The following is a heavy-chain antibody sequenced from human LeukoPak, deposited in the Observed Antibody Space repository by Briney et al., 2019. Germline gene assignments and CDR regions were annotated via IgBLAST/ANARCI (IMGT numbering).Heavy chain of an antibody. CDR2: IYSSGST. J-gene: IGHJ4*02. Sequence: PGGSLRLSCAASGFTVSSNYMSWVRQAPGKGLEWVSLIYSSGSTFYADSVKGRFTISRDNSKNTLYLQMNSLRAEDTAVYYCARDHITMVRGASGGYFDYWGQGTLVTVSS. D-gene: IGHD3-10*01. CDR1: GFTVSSNY. V-gene: IGHV3-53*01. CDR3: ARDHITMVRGASGGYFDY.